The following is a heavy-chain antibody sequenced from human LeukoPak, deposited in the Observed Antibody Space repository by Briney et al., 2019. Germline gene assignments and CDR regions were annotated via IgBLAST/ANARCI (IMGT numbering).Heavy chain of an antibody. J-gene: IGHJ5*02. CDR2: IYYSGST. CDR3: ARVKVVVITFWFDP. D-gene: IGHD3-22*01. Sequence: SETLSLTCTVSGGSISSGGYYWSWIRQHPGKGLEWIGYIYYSGSTYYNPSLKSRVTISVDTSKNQFSLKLSSVTAADTAVYYCARVKVVVITFWFDPWGQGTLVTVSS. CDR1: GGSISSGGYY. V-gene: IGHV4-31*03.